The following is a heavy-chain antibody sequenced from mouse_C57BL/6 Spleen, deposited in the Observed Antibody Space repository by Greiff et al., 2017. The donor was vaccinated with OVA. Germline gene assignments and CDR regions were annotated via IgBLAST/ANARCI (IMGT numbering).Heavy chain of an antibody. CDR2: IHPNSGST. CDR3: ALYYYVSSPFDY. V-gene: IGHV1-64*01. J-gene: IGHJ2*01. D-gene: IGHD1-1*01. Sequence: QVQLQQPGAELVKPGASVKLSCKASGYTFTSYWMHWVKQRPGQGLEWIGMIHPNSGSTNYNEKFKSKATLTVDKSSSTAYMQLSSLTSEDSAVYYCALYYYVSSPFDYWGQGTTLTVSS. CDR1: GYTFTSYW.